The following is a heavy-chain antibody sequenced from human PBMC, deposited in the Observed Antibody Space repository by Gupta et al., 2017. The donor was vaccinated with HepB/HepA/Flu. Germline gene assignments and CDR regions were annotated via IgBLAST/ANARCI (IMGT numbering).Heavy chain of an antibody. V-gene: IGHV3-7*01. CDR1: GFPFSSYW. CDR3: ARDWSPKSSNRYYDALDL. J-gene: IGHJ3*01. D-gene: IGHD1-14*01. CDR2: NNRDWSVQ. Sequence: EVQLVESGGGLVQPGGSLRFSCAASGFPFSSYWMFWVRQAPGKGPEFVANNNRDWSVQSYLDSVRGRFTVSRDNAKKSLFLEMDSLRVEDAAVYYCARDWSPKSSNRYYDALDLWGQGTMVTVSS.